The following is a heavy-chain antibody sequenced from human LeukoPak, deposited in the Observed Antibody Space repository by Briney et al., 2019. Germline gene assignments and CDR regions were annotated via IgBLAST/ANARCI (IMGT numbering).Heavy chain of an antibody. V-gene: IGHV3-23*01. CDR2: ISGSGGST. J-gene: IGHJ4*02. CDR3: AKDTHYDFWSGYPDY. CDR1: GFTFSSYA. Sequence: PGGSLRPSCAASGFTFSSYAMSWVRQAPGKGLEWVSAISGSGGSTYYADSVKGRFTISRDNSKNTLYLQMNSLRAEDTAVYYCAKDTHYDFWSGYPDYWGQGTLVTVSS. D-gene: IGHD3-3*01.